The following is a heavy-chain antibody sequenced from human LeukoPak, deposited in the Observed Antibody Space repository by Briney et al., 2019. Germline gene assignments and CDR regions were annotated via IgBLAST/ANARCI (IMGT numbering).Heavy chain of an antibody. CDR1: GFTFSNYA. Sequence: TGGSLRLSCAASGFTFSNYAMHWVRQAPGKGLEYVSAISSHGGSTYYANSVKGRFTISRDNSKNTLSLQLGSLRAEDMAVYYCARSNWNDRYFDYWGQGTLVTVSS. D-gene: IGHD1-20*01. J-gene: IGHJ4*02. V-gene: IGHV3-64*01. CDR2: ISSHGGST. CDR3: ARSNWNDRYFDY.